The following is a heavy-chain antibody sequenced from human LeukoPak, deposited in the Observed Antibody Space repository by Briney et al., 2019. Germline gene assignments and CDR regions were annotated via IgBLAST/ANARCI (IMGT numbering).Heavy chain of an antibody. V-gene: IGHV3-15*01. CDR1: GFTFSSYA. CDR2: IKSKTDGGTT. D-gene: IGHD3-10*01. J-gene: IGHJ4*02. Sequence: PGGSLRLSCAASGFTFSSYAMSWVRQAPGKGLEWVGRIKSKTDGGTTDYAAPVKGRFTISRDDSKNTLYLQMNSLKTEDTAVYYCTTAPLLWFGEGFSDYWGQGTLVTVSS. CDR3: TTAPLLWFGEGFSDY.